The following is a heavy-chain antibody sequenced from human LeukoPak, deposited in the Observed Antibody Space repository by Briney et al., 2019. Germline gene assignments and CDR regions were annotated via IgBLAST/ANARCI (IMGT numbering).Heavy chain of an antibody. CDR1: GGSISSGSYY. Sequence: PSQTLSLTCTVSGGSISSGSYYWSWLRQPAGKGLEWIGRTHTSGSTNYNPSLKSRVTISVDTSKNQFSLKLSSVTAADTAVYYCARNFDYWGQGTLVTVSS. CDR3: ARNFDY. CDR2: THTSGST. V-gene: IGHV4-61*02. J-gene: IGHJ4*02.